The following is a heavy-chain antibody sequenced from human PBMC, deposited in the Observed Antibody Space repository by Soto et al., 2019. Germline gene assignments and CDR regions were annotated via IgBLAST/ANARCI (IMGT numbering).Heavy chain of an antibody. CDR2: ITSSSSYI. V-gene: IGHV3-21*01. CDR3: ASHPRDNSGYWYYFDY. CDR1: GFTFSDYS. D-gene: IGHD3-22*01. J-gene: IGHJ4*02. Sequence: EVQLVESGGGLVKPGGSLRLSCAASGFTFSDYSINWVRQAPGKGLEWVSSITSSSSYIYYADSLKGRFTISRDNAKNSLYLRMNSLRAEDTAVYYCASHPRDNSGYWYYFDYWGQGTLVTVSS.